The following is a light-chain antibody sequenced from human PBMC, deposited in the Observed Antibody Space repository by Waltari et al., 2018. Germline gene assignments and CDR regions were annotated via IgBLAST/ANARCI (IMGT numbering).Light chain of an antibody. CDR2: KAS. Sequence: DIQTTQSPSILSGSMGDRVTITCRASQSVKNNLAWSQQKPGKAPKVLIHKASRLESGVPSRFSGSGFGTEFTLTISSLQPDDSATYYCQEYDSLPITFGGGTKVEIK. CDR3: QEYDSLPIT. J-gene: IGKJ4*01. CDR1: QSVKNN. V-gene: IGKV1-5*03.